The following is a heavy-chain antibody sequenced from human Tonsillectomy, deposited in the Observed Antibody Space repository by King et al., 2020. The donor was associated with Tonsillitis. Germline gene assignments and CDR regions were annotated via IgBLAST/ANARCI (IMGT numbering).Heavy chain of an antibody. CDR1: DDSFSTYY. Sequence: VQLQESGPGLVKPSETLSLTCTVSDDSFSTYYWSWIRQPAGKGLEWIGRIYTRGSTNYNPSLKSRVTMSVDTSKNQFSLTLSSVTAADTAVYYCARDVGLFGVVIMPDWGQGTLVTVSS. CDR2: IYTRGST. D-gene: IGHD3-3*01. V-gene: IGHV4-4*07. CDR3: ARDVGLFGVVIMPD. J-gene: IGHJ4*02.